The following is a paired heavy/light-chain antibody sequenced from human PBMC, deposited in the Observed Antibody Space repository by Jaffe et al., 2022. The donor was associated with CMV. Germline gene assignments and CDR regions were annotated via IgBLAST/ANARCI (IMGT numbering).Heavy chain of an antibody. J-gene: IGHJ4*02. CDR3: ARGEHIVVETSIWGRAWVLRS. D-gene: IGHD2-21*02. V-gene: IGHV3-30*03. Sequence: QVQLEESGGGVVQPGRSLRLSCTASGRNFNNYAMHWVRQAPGKGLEWVSLISYDGSKREYAESVKGRFTMSRDNFQNRLYLQMNNLRADDTAVYYCARGEHIVVETSIWGRAWVLRSWGQGTLVTVSS. CDR2: ISYDGSKR. CDR1: GRNFNNYA.
Light chain of an antibody. CDR3: GTWDSGLSGGV. Sequence: QSVLTQPPSMSATPGQKVTISCSGSNSNIQNNYVSWYQQVPGTAPKLLIYEDEKRPAGIPDRFSGSKSGTSAILAITGLQAGDEADYYCGTWDSGLSGGVFGGGTRLTVL. V-gene: IGLV1-51*02. CDR1: NSNIQNNY. CDR2: EDE. J-gene: IGLJ3*02.